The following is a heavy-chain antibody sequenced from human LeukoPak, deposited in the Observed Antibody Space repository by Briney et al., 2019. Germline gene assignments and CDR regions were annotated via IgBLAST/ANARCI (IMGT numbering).Heavy chain of an antibody. Sequence: GGSLRLSCAVSGFTSSSYWMSWVRQAPGKGLEWVANIKQDGSEKYYVDSVKGRFTISRDNAKISLYLQMNSLRAEDTAVYYCARAPYCIGGSCRFDYWGQGTLVTVSS. CDR3: ARAPYCIGGSCRFDY. V-gene: IGHV3-7*03. D-gene: IGHD2-15*01. CDR2: IKQDGSEK. CDR1: GFTSSSYW. J-gene: IGHJ4*02.